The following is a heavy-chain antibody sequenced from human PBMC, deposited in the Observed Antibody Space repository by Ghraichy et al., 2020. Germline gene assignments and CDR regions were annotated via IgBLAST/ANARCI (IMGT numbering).Heavy chain of an antibody. CDR2: ISSSSSTI. Sequence: GGSLRLSCAASGFTFSSYSMNWVRQAPGKGLEWVSYISSSSSTIYYADSVKGRFTISRDNAKNSLYLQMNSLRDEDTAVYYSARFDTAMGGFFDYWGQGTLVTVSS. V-gene: IGHV3-48*02. CDR3: ARFDTAMGGFFDY. CDR1: GFTFSSYS. D-gene: IGHD5-18*01. J-gene: IGHJ4*02.